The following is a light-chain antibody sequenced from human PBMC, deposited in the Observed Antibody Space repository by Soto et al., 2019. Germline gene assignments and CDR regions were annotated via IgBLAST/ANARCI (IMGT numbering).Light chain of an antibody. Sequence: QSALTQSPSASASLGASVKLTCTLSSGHSSYAIAWHQQQPEKGPRYLMKLNSDGSHSKGDGIPDRFSGSSSGAERYLTISSLQSEDEADYYCQTWGTGPYAVFGGGTQLTVL. CDR3: QTWGTGPYAV. V-gene: IGLV4-69*01. J-gene: IGLJ7*01. CDR1: SGHSSYA. CDR2: LNSDGSH.